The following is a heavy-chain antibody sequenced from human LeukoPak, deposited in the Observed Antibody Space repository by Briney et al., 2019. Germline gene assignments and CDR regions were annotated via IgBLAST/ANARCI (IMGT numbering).Heavy chain of an antibody. D-gene: IGHD5-18*01. CDR1: GFTFSSYS. Sequence: GGSLRLSCAASGFTFSSYSMNWVRQAPGKGLERVSYISSSSSTIYYADSVKGRFTISRDNAKNSLYLQMNSLRAEDTAVYYCARDGYSYHFDYWGQGTLVTVSS. J-gene: IGHJ4*02. CDR2: ISSSSSTI. CDR3: ARDGYSYHFDY. V-gene: IGHV3-48*01.